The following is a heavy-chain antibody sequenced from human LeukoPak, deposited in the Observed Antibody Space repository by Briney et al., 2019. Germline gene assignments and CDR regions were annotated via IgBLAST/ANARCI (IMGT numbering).Heavy chain of an antibody. V-gene: IGHV3-7*03. CDR2: IKQDGSEK. D-gene: IGHD4-17*01. CDR1: GFTFSSYA. Sequence: GGSLRLSCAASGFTFSSYAMSWVRQAPGKGLEWVANIKQDGSEKYYVDSVKGRFTISRDNAKNSLYLQMNSLRAEDTALYYCARAPEVYGDYYRDYYYYMDVWGKGTTVTVSS. CDR3: ARAPEVYGDYYRDYYYYMDV. J-gene: IGHJ6*03.